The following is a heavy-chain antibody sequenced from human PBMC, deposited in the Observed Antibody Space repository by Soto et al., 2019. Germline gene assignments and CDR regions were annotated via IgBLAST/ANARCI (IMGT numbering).Heavy chain of an antibody. CDR2: ISSHGNDK. V-gene: IGHV3-30*18. CDR1: AFTFNNFA. Sequence: QVHLVESGGGVVQPGRSLKLSCAASAFTFNNFAMHWVRQAPGKGLEWVTVISSHGNDKYYADSVKGRFTISRDNSKNTLYLQMNSLRAEDTAVYYCVKDRDIAAAGYNFDYWGQGTLVTVSS. CDR3: VKDRDIAAAGYNFDY. D-gene: IGHD6-13*01. J-gene: IGHJ4*02.